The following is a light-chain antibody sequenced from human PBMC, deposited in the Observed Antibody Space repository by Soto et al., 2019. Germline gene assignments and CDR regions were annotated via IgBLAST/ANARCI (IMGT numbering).Light chain of an antibody. Sequence: DIQMTQSPSSVSASVGDTVTVTCRASQGISRWLAWYQQKPGKAPRLLIYAAFSLQNGVPPRFSGTYSGTDFSLTISSLQPGDSATYFCQQTRDFPLTFGGGTKV. V-gene: IGKV1-12*01. J-gene: IGKJ4*01. CDR2: AAF. CDR1: QGISRW. CDR3: QQTRDFPLT.